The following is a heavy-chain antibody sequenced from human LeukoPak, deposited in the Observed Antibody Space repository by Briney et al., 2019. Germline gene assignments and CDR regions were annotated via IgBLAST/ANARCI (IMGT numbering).Heavy chain of an antibody. V-gene: IGHV3-74*01. J-gene: IGHJ5*02. CDR2: LSSDGSST. D-gene: IGHD3/OR15-3a*01. CDR1: GFTFSSYW. CDR3: SRGGGLVMGDEGMNWFDP. Sequence: GRSLRLSCAASGFTFSSYWMHWVRQAPGKGLVWVSRLSSDGSSTSYADSVKGRFTISRDNAKNTLYLQMNSLRAEDTAVYYCSRGGGLVMGDEGMNWFDPWGQGTLVTVSS.